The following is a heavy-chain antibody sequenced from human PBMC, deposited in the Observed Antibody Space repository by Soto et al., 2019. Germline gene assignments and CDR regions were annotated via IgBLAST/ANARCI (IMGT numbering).Heavy chain of an antibody. CDR2: IYSAGST. V-gene: IGHV3-53*01. D-gene: IGHD6-6*01. CDR1: GLTVSRTQ. CDR3: ARAREQEYSSSIFFDY. Sequence: GGSLRLSCAVSGLTVSRTQMSWVRQAPGKGLQWVSVIYSAGSTYYANAVKGRFTISRDISENKIFLELNGLTVDDTAVYYCARAREQEYSSSIFFDYWGRGTVVTVSS. J-gene: IGHJ4*01.